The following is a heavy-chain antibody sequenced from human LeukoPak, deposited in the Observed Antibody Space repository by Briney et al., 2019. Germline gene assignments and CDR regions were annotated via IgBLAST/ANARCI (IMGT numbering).Heavy chain of an antibody. Sequence: ASVKVSCTASGYTFTDYYMHWVRQAPGQGLEWMGWIDPNSGDTNYAQKFQGRVTMTRDTSISTAYMELSRLRSDDTAVYYCARSYHYYDSSGYSMGDTFEIWGQGTMVTVSS. D-gene: IGHD3-22*01. V-gene: IGHV1-2*02. J-gene: IGHJ3*02. CDR2: IDPNSGDT. CDR3: ARSYHYYDSSGYSMGDTFEI. CDR1: GYTFTDYY.